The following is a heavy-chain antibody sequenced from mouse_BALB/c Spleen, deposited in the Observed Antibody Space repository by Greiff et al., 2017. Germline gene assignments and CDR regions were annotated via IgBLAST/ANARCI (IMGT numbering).Heavy chain of an antibody. J-gene: IGHJ3*01. Sequence: VKLQESGPSLVQPSQSLSITCTASGFSLTSYGVHWVRQSPGKGLEWLGVIWRGGSTDYNAAFMSRLSITKDNSKSQVFFKMNSLQADDTAIYYCAKYGAWFAYWGQGTLVTVSA. CDR1: GFSLTSYG. D-gene: IGHD1-1*02. CDR3: AKYGAWFAY. V-gene: IGHV2-5-1*01. CDR2: IWRGGST.